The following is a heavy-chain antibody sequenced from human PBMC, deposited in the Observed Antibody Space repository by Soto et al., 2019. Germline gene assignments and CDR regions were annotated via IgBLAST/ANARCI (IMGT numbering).Heavy chain of an antibody. D-gene: IGHD2-21*01. J-gene: IGHJ4*02. Sequence: QVQLVQSGAEVKKPGASVKVSCKASGYTFTSYAMHWVRQAPGQRLEWMGWINDGNGNTKYSQKFQGRVTITRDTSASTAYMELSRLRAEDTAVYYCASAFVGVSAADYWGQGTLVTVSS. V-gene: IGHV1-3*01. CDR2: INDGNGNT. CDR1: GYTFTSYA. CDR3: ASAFVGVSAADY.